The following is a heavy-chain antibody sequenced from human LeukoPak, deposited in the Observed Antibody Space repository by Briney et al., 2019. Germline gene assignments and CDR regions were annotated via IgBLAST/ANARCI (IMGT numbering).Heavy chain of an antibody. D-gene: IGHD2-2*01. J-gene: IGHJ4*02. CDR3: ARDSKYCSSTSCHYFDY. Sequence: ASVKVSCKASGGTFSSYAISWVRQAPGQGLEWMGGIIPIFGTANYAQKFQGRVTITADESTSTAYMELSSLRSEDTAVYYCARDSKYCSSTSCHYFDYWGQGTLVTVSS. V-gene: IGHV1-69*13. CDR1: GGTFSSYA. CDR2: IIPIFGTA.